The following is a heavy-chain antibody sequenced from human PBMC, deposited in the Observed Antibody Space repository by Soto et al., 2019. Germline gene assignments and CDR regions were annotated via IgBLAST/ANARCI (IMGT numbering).Heavy chain of an antibody. CDR3: ARVLNYDFWSGYYTPGPDY. D-gene: IGHD3-3*01. CDR2: IYYSGST. Sequence: LSLTCTVSGGSISSYYWSWIRQPPGKGLEWIGYIYYSGSTNYNPSLKSRVTISVDTSKNQFSLKLSSVTAADTAVYYCARVLNYDFWSGYYTPGPDYWGQGTLVTVSS. J-gene: IGHJ4*02. CDR1: GGSISSYY. V-gene: IGHV4-59*12.